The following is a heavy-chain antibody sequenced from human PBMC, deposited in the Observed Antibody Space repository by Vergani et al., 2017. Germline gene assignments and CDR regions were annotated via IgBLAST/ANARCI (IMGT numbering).Heavy chain of an antibody. J-gene: IGHJ5*02. CDR1: GFTFSSSA. D-gene: IGHD2-2*01. CDR3: AKLYCSSTSCYPHNWFDP. Sequence: EVQLLESGGGLVQPGGSLRLSCAASGFTFSSSAMSWVRQAPGKGLEWVSAISGSGGSTYYADSVKGRFTISRDNSKNTLYLQMNSLRAEDTAVYYCAKLYCSSTSCYPHNWFDPWGQGTLVTVSS. CDR2: ISGSGGST. V-gene: IGHV3-23*01.